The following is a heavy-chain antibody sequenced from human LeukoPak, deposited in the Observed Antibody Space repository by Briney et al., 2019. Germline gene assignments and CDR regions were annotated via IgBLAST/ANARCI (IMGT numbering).Heavy chain of an antibody. J-gene: IGHJ3*02. V-gene: IGHV4-30-2*01. Sequence: SETLSLTCAVSGGSISSGGYSWSWIRQPPGKGLEWIGYIYHSGSTYYNPSLKSRVTISVDRSKNQLSLKLSSVTAADTAVYYCATNTAMANDAFDIWGQGTMVTVSS. CDR2: IYHSGST. CDR1: GGSISSGGYS. CDR3: ATNTAMANDAFDI. D-gene: IGHD5-18*01.